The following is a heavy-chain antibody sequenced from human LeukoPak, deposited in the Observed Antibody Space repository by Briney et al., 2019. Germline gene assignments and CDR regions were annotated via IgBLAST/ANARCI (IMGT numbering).Heavy chain of an antibody. Sequence: PGPVLVKPTETLTLTCTVSGFSLSNARMGVSWIRQPPGKALEWLAHIFSNDEKSYSTSLKSRLTISKDTSKSQVVLTMTNMDPVDTATYYCARISGRYYGSGSPHDYWGQGTLVTVSS. D-gene: IGHD3-10*01. J-gene: IGHJ4*02. CDR3: ARISGRYYGSGSPHDY. CDR2: IFSNDEK. CDR1: GFSLSNARMG. V-gene: IGHV2-26*01.